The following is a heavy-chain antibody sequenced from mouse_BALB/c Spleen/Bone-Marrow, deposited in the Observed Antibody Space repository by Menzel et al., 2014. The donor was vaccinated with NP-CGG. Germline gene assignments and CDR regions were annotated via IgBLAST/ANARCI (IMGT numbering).Heavy chain of an antibody. CDR1: GYAFTNYL. CDR2: NNPGSGGT. Sequence: QVQLKESGAELVRPGTSVKVSCKASGYAFTNYLIEWVKQRPGQGLEWIGVNNPGSGGTNYNEKFKGKATLTADKSSSTVYMQLSSLTSDDSAVYFCARSTYDGYSEAMDYWGQGTSVTVSS. D-gene: IGHD2-3*01. J-gene: IGHJ4*01. V-gene: IGHV1-54*03. CDR3: ARSTYDGYSEAMDY.